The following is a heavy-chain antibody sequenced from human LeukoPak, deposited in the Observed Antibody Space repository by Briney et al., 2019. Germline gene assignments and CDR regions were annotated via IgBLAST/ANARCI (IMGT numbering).Heavy chain of an antibody. Sequence: GGSLRLSCAASGFIFSSYAMNWVRQAPGKGLEWVSGISGSGDATFYAAPVKGRFTISRDNSKNTLYLQMNSLRGDDTAVYYCAKYVTPPGTYYYGLDVWGQGTTVTVSS. CDR3: AKYVTPPGTYYYGLDV. V-gene: IGHV3-23*01. CDR1: GFIFSSYA. D-gene: IGHD6-13*01. J-gene: IGHJ6*02. CDR2: ISGSGDAT.